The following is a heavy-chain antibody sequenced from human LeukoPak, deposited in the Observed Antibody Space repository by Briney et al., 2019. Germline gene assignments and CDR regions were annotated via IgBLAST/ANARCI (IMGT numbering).Heavy chain of an antibody. CDR3: AKWGSGWPFDY. Sequence: GGSLRLSCAASGFTFSTYAMSWVRQAPGKGLEWVSAVSGGGGSTYYADSVKGRFTISRDNSKNTLYLQMNGLRAEDTAVYYCAKWGSGWPFDYWGQGTLVTVSS. V-gene: IGHV3-23*01. J-gene: IGHJ4*02. D-gene: IGHD6-19*01. CDR1: GFTFSTYA. CDR2: VSGGGGST.